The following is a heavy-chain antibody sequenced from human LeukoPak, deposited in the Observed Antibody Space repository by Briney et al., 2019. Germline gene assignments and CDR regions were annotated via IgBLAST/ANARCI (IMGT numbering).Heavy chain of an antibody. CDR1: GFTFSSFW. V-gene: IGHV3-7*03. Sequence: PGGSLRLSCAASGFTFSSFWMSWVRQAPGKGLEWVANIKKDGSQKYYVDSVEGRFTISRDNAENSLYLQMDSLRVDDTAVYYCTRVFGGYDVSDYWGQGTLVTVSS. CDR2: IKKDGSQK. D-gene: IGHD3-3*01. CDR3: TRVFGGYDVSDY. J-gene: IGHJ4*02.